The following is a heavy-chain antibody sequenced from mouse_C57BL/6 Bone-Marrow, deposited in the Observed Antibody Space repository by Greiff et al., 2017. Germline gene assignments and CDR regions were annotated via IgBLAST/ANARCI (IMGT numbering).Heavy chain of an antibody. CDR2: IYPSDSET. D-gene: IGHD2-5*01. J-gene: IGHJ4*01. Sequence: KQSCKASGYTFTSYWMDWVKQRPGQGLEWIGNIYPSDSETHYNQKFKDKATLTVDKSSSTAYMQLSSLTSEDSAVYYCARTPTIVTHYYAMDYWGQGTSVTVSS. CDR1: GYTFTSYW. CDR3: ARTPTIVTHYYAMDY. V-gene: IGHV1-61*01.